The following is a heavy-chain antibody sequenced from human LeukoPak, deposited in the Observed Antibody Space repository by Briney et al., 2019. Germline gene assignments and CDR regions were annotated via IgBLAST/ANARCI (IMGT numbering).Heavy chain of an antibody. CDR1: GFTFSTYW. V-gene: IGHV3-7*03. D-gene: IGHD5-18*01. CDR2: IKQDGSDK. CDR3: AKDPATDTAMVTWFDY. J-gene: IGHJ5*01. Sequence: PGGSLRLSCAASGFTFSTYWMSWVRQAPGKGLEWVANIKQDGSDKYYVDSVKGRFTISRDNAKNSLYLQMNSLRTEDTALYYCAKDPATDTAMVTWFDYWGQGTLVTVSS.